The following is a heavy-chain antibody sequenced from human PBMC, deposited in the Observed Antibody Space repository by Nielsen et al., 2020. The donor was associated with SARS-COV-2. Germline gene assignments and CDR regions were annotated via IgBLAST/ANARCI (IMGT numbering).Heavy chain of an antibody. CDR2: ISYDGSNK. Sequence: GGSLRLSCAASGFTFSSYGMHWVRQAPGKGLEWVAVISYDGSNKYYADSVKGRFTISRDNSKNTLYLQMNSLRAEDTAVYYCARDSGYCSSTSCPIDYWGQGTLVTVSS. CDR3: ARDSGYCSSTSCPIDY. D-gene: IGHD2-2*01. V-gene: IGHV3-30*03. CDR1: GFTFSSYG. J-gene: IGHJ4*02.